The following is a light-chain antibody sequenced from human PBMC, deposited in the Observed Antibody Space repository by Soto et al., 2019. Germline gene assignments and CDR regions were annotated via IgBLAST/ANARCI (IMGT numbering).Light chain of an antibody. CDR1: SSDVGGYHY. CDR3: SSYTSSSTHYV. CDR2: EVS. J-gene: IGLJ1*01. Sequence: QSALTQPASVSGSPGQSITISCTGTSSDVGGYHYVSWYQQHPGKAPKLMIYEVSNRPSGVSNRFSGSKSGNTASLTISGLQAEDEADYYCSSYTSSSTHYVFGTGT. V-gene: IGLV2-14*01.